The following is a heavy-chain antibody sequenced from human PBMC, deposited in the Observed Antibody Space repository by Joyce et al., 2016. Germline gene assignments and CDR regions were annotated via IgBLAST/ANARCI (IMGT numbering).Heavy chain of an antibody. J-gene: IGHJ3*02. V-gene: IGHV6-1*01. CDR1: GDSVSSNSVA. CDR2: TYFQSMLYK. D-gene: IGHD2/OR15-2a*01. CDR3: ARGQYHAFGI. Sequence: QVQLQQSGPGLVKPSQTLSVTCAISGDSVSSNSVAWPWIRQSPSRGLEWLGRTYFQSMLYKDDAVSVQGPMTIHPDPSKNQFSLQLNSVTPEDTAFYYCARGQYHAFGIWGQGTMVTVSS.